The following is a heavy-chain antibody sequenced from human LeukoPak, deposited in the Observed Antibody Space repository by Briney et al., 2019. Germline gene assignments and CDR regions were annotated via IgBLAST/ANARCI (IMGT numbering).Heavy chain of an antibody. Sequence: ASVKVSCKASGYTFTGYYMHWVRQAPGQGLEWMGWINPNGGGTNYAQKFQGRVTMTRDTSISTAYMELSRLRSDDTAVYYCARDLAVSYYYDSSGYPNDYWGQGTLVTVSS. V-gene: IGHV1-2*02. J-gene: IGHJ4*02. CDR2: INPNGGGT. CDR3: ARDLAVSYYYDSSGYPNDY. CDR1: GYTFTGYY. D-gene: IGHD3-22*01.